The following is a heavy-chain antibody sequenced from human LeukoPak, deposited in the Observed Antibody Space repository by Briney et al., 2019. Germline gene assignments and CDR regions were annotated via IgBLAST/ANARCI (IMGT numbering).Heavy chain of an antibody. D-gene: IGHD3-10*01. Sequence: GGSLRLSCAASGFTFSSYWMSWVRQAPGKGLEWVANIKQDGSEKYYVDSVKGRFTISRDNAKNSLYLQMNSLRAEDTAVYYCARDSAYYYGSGSYPVYYYYYYGMDVWGQGTTVTVSS. CDR1: GFTFSSYW. CDR2: IKQDGSEK. J-gene: IGHJ6*02. CDR3: ARDSAYYYGSGSYPVYYYYYYGMDV. V-gene: IGHV3-7*01.